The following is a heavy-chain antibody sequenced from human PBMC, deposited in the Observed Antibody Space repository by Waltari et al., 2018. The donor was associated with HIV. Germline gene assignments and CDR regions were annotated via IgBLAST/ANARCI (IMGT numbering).Heavy chain of an antibody. J-gene: IGHJ4*02. CDR2: INHRRNT. D-gene: IGHD5-12*01. CDR3: ARRALWLRPVYYFDY. V-gene: IGHV4-34*01. Sequence: GSYWSCIRQPPGKRLEWMGEINHRRNTNYNPSLKSRLTMSVDASKNQFSLNLNSVTAADTGVYYCARRALWLRPVYYFDYWGQGALVTVSS. CDR1: GSY.